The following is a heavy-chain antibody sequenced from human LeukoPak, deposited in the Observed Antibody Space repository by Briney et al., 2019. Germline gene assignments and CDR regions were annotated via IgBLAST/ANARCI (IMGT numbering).Heavy chain of an antibody. D-gene: IGHD6-19*01. J-gene: IGHJ6*03. V-gene: IGHV1-8*01. CDR1: GYTFTNFD. CDR3: ARGPQWRGDSYYIDV. Sequence: ASVKVSCKASGYTFTNFDINWVRQAPGQGLEWMGWINPNSGNTGYAQKLQGRVTMTMNTSITTAYMELSSLISEDTAVYYCARGPQWRGDSYYIDVWGRGTTVTVSS. CDR2: INPNSGNT.